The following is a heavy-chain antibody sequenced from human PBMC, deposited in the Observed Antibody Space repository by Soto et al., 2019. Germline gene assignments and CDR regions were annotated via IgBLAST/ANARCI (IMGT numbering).Heavy chain of an antibody. J-gene: IGHJ6*02. V-gene: IGHV4-61*01. CDR2: MYNTGST. CDR3: ARDLWGYCGTDCYPLDV. Sequence: SSETKSLTCTVAGGSISSSSYYWGWIQKPPGKGLEWIGYMYNTGSTVYNPSFKSRVTISVDTSKNQFSLKLNSVTAADTAVYYCARDLWGYCGTDCYPLDVWGQGTTVTVSS. CDR1: GGSISSSSYY. D-gene: IGHD2-21*02.